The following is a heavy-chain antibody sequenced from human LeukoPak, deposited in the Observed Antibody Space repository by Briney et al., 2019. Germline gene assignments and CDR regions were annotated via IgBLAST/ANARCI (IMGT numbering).Heavy chain of an antibody. Sequence: GGSLRLSCAASGFTFSSYAMHWVRQAPGKGLEWVAVISYDGSNKYYADSVKGRFTISRDNSKNTLYLQMNSLRAEDTAVYYCARDGPYSSSWYYFDYWGQGTLVTVSS. CDR3: ARDGPYSSSWYYFDY. CDR1: GFTFSSYA. J-gene: IGHJ4*02. V-gene: IGHV3-30*04. CDR2: ISYDGSNK. D-gene: IGHD6-13*01.